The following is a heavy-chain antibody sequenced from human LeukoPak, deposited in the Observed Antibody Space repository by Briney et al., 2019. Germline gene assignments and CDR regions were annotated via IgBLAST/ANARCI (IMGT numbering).Heavy chain of an antibody. V-gene: IGHV4-59*01. D-gene: IGHD3-3*01. CDR3: ARLNYDFWSGYYGTNAQPDYYYYYMDV. Sequence: PSETLSLTCTVSGGSISSYYWSWIRQPPGKGLEWIGYIYYSGSTNYNPSLKSRVTISVDTSKNQFSLKLSSVTAADTAVYYCARLNYDFWSGYYGTNAQPDYYYYYMDVWGKGTTVTVSS. CDR1: GGSISSYY. CDR2: IYYSGST. J-gene: IGHJ6*03.